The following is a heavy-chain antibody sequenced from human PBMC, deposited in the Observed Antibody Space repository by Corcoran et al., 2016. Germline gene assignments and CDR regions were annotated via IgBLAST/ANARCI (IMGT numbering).Heavy chain of an antibody. J-gene: IGHJ6*02. CDR3: AKDLRDYYDSSAGGGMDV. Sequence: QVQLVESGGGVVQPGRSLRLSCAASGFTFSSYGMHWVRQAPGKGLEWVAVISYDGSNKYYADSVKGRFTISRDNSKNTLYLQMNSLRAEDTAVYYCAKDLRDYYDSSAGGGMDVWCQGTTVTVSS. CDR2: ISYDGSNK. V-gene: IGHV3-30*18. CDR1: GFTFSSYG. D-gene: IGHD3-22*01.